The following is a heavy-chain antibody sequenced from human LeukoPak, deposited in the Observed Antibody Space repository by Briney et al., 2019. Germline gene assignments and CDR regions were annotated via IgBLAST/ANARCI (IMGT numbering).Heavy chain of an antibody. CDR2: IIPIFGTA. CDR3: AREGNGNWFDP. J-gene: IGHJ5*02. V-gene: IGHV1-69*13. Sequence: VASVTVSCTASGGTFSSYAISWVRQAPGQGLEWMGGIIPIFGTANYAQKFQGRVTITADESTSTAYMELSSLRSEDTAVYYCAREGNGNWFDPWGQGTLVTVSS. D-gene: IGHD4-23*01. CDR1: GGTFSSYA.